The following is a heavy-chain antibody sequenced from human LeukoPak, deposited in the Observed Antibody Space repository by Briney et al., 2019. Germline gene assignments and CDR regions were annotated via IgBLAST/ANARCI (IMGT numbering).Heavy chain of an antibody. V-gene: IGHV4-59*08. Sequence: SETLSLTCNVSGDSLASHFWSWIRQTPGKGLEWIGYVFHSGTTNYCPSLKSRVTISLDTSKKQFYLRLASVTAADTAVYYCARRMATVTDTFDIWGRGTMVSVSS. CDR3: ARRMATVTDTFDI. D-gene: IGHD5-24*01. J-gene: IGHJ3*02. CDR2: VFHSGTT. CDR1: GDSLASHF.